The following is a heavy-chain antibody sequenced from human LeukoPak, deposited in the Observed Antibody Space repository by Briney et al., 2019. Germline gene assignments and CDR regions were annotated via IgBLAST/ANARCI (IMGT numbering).Heavy chain of an antibody. D-gene: IGHD3-22*01. CDR1: GFTFSTYW. CDR2: IKQDGSEK. J-gene: IGHJ4*02. V-gene: IGHV3-7*01. Sequence: GGSLRLSCAASGFTFSTYWMSWVRQVPGQGLEWVANIKQDGSEKYYVASVKGRFTISRDNAKKSLYLQMNSLRAEDTAVYYCARVDYYDSSGPFDYWGQGALVTVSS. CDR3: ARVDYYDSSGPFDY.